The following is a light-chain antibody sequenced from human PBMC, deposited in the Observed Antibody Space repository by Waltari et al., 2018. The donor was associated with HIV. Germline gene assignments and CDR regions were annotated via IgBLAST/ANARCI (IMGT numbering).Light chain of an antibody. V-gene: IGLV3-27*01. CDR2: KDD. CDR1: LMARKY. J-gene: IGLJ2*01. CDR3: YSATDDIQV. Sequence: SYELSQPSSVSVSPGQTARITCSGDLMARKYISWFQHKPGQAPILIIYKDDVRPEGIPERFSGSSSGTTVTLTITGAQADDEADYYCYSATDDIQVFGGGTRLSVL.